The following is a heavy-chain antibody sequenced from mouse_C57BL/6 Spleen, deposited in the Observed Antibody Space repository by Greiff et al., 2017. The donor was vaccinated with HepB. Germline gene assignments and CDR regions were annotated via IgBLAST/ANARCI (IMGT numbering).Heavy chain of an antibody. J-gene: IGHJ2*01. V-gene: IGHV1-26*01. Sequence: EVQLQQSGPELVKPGASVKISCKASGYTFTDYYMNWVKQSHGKSLEWIGDINPNNGGTSYNQKFKGKATLTVDKSSSTAYMELRSLTSEDSAVYYCARSGVYYGGIDYWGQGTTLTVSS. D-gene: IGHD1-1*01. CDR2: INPNNGGT. CDR1: GYTFTDYY. CDR3: ARSGVYYGGIDY.